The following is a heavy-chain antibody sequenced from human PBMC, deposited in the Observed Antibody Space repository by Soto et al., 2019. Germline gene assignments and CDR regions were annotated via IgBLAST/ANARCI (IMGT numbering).Heavy chain of an antibody. CDR1: GFTFTSSA. Sequence: SVKVSCKASGFTFTSSAFQWVRQARGQRLEWIGWIAVGSGYTNYAQRFQDRVTLTRDMSTATTYMELSRLTSEDTAIYYCAADATAWQQMVPSDYWGQGTLVT. J-gene: IGHJ4*02. CDR3: AADATAWQQMVPSDY. CDR2: IAVGSGYT. D-gene: IGHD2-8*01. V-gene: IGHV1-58*01.